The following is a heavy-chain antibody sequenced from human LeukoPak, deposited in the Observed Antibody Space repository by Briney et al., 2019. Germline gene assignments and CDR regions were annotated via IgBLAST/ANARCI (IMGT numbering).Heavy chain of an antibody. CDR3: ARAESSAYLHY. CDR1: GGSISSSSHY. J-gene: IGHJ4*02. V-gene: IGHV4-39*01. CDR2: IFYSGST. Sequence: SKTLSLTCTVSGGSISSSSHYWGWIRQPPGKGLEWIGSIFYSGSTYYNPSLKSRVTISVDTSKNQFSLKLNSVTASDTAVYYCARAESSAYLHYWGQGTLVTVSS. D-gene: IGHD3-22*01.